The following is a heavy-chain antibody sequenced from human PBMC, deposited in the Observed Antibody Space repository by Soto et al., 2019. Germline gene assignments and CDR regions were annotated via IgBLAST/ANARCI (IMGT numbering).Heavy chain of an antibody. D-gene: IGHD2-21*02. CDR2: INAGNGNT. CDR1: GYTFTSYA. CDR3: ARSIVVVTALDY. Sequence: QVQLVQSGAEEKKPGASVKVSCKASGYTFTSYAMHWVRQAPGQRLEWMGWINAGNGNTKYSQKFQGRVTVTRDTSASTXYXELSSLRSEDTAVYYCARSIVVVTALDYWGQGTRVTVSS. J-gene: IGHJ4*02. V-gene: IGHV1-3*05.